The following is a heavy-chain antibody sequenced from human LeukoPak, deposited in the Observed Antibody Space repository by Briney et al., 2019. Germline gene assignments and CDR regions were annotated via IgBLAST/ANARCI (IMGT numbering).Heavy chain of an antibody. CDR2: ISSGSNTI. V-gene: IGHV3-48*03. D-gene: IGHD4-11*01. CDR3: ARDYIPSY. J-gene: IGHJ4*02. Sequence: GGSLRLSCAASGFTFSSYEMSWVRQAPGKGLEWVSYISSGSNTIYYADSVKGRFTISRDNAKNSLYLQMNSLRAEDTAVYYCARDYIPSYWGQGTLVTVSS. CDR1: GFTFSSYE.